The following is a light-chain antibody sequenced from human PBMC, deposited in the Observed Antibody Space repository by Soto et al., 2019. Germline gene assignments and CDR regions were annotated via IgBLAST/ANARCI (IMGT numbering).Light chain of an antibody. J-gene: IGLJ1*01. CDR2: DVT. CDR3: SSYTSGTTLA. CDR1: SSDVGIYNY. Sequence: QSLLTQPASVSGSPGQSITISCTGTSSDVGIYNYVSWYQQHPGKVPKLMIYDVTNRPSGVSNRFSGSKSGNTASLTISGLQAEDEADYYCSSYTSGTTLAFGTGTKLTVL. V-gene: IGLV2-14*01.